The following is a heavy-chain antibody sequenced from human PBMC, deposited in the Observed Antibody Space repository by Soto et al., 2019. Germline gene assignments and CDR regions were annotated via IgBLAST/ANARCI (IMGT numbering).Heavy chain of an antibody. Sequence: QDQLVQSGGEVKKPGASVKVSCKASGYSFTNYGITWVRQAPGQGFEWMGWISAYNGDTNYAQKLQGRVTMTTDASTSTAYLELRSLRSDDTAVYYCARERGVAPPVAGNTHYYYYMDVWGKGTTVPVSS. CDR1: GYSFTNYG. J-gene: IGHJ6*03. CDR3: ARERGVAPPVAGNTHYYYYMDV. CDR2: ISAYNGDT. D-gene: IGHD6-19*01. V-gene: IGHV1-18*01.